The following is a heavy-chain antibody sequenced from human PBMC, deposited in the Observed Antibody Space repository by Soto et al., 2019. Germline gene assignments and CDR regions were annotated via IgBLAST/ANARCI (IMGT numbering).Heavy chain of an antibody. CDR3: ARDQVAASSPLAMEY. Sequence: QVQLLQSGAEVKKPGASVKVSCKASGYTFTTYAVHWVRQAPGQRPEWKGWINAGDGDIKYSQKLNDSVTLARDSYANTTYMELTSLRSEDTAVYYCARDQVAASSPLAMEYWGQGTLITVSS. V-gene: IGHV1-3*01. J-gene: IGHJ4*02. CDR2: INAGDGDI. CDR1: GYTFTTYA. D-gene: IGHD5-18*01.